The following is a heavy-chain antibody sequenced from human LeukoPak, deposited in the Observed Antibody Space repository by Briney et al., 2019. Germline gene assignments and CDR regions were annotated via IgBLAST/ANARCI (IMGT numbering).Heavy chain of an antibody. CDR3: ARDAVAGRVYYFDY. V-gene: IGHV4-59*01. D-gene: IGHD6-19*01. CDR2: IYHSGST. CDR1: GGSITGYY. Sequence: SETLSLTCTVSGGSITGYYWGWIRQPPGKGLEWIGYIYHSGSTKYNPSLKSRVTMSVDTSKNHFSLKLSSVTAADTAVYYCARDAVAGRVYYFDYWGQGILVTDSS. J-gene: IGHJ4*02.